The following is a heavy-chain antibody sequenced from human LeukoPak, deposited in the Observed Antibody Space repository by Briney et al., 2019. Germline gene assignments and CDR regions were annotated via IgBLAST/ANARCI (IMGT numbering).Heavy chain of an antibody. Sequence: GASVKVSCKASGYSFVGYGITWVRQAPGQGLEWMGWFNPENGNTNYAQKVQGRVTMTADTSTSTSYMELRSLRSDDTAVYYCARVAGFGEGYYGMDVWGQGTTVTVSS. V-gene: IGHV1-18*01. CDR3: ARVAGFGEGYYGMDV. CDR1: GYSFVGYG. CDR2: FNPENGNT. J-gene: IGHJ6*02. D-gene: IGHD3-10*01.